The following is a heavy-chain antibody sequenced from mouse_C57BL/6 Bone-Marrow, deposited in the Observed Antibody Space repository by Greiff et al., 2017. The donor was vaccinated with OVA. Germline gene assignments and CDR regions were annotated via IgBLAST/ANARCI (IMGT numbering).Heavy chain of an antibody. V-gene: IGHV5-4*03. CDR1: GFTFSSYA. Sequence: EVMLVESGGGLVKPGGSLKLSCAASGFTFSSYAMSWVRQTPEKRLEWVATISDGGSYTYYPDNLKGRFTISRDNTKNNLYLQMSHLTSEDTAMYCCARGSYYAMDYWGQGTSVTVSS. J-gene: IGHJ4*01. CDR2: ISDGGSYT. CDR3: ARGSYYAMDY.